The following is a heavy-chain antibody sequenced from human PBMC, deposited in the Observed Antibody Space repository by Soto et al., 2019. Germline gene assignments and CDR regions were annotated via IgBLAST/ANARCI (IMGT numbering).Heavy chain of an antibody. V-gene: IGHV3-23*01. CDR1: GFMFSRSG. CDR2: IGGSGRNT. D-gene: IGHD6-13*01. CDR3: AKDGLSDSPSAIDY. Sequence: LRLSCAASGFMFSRSGMTWVRQAPGMRLESVAGIGGSGRNTYYADSVKGRFTISRDNSKNTLFLQMNSLRDEDTAIYYCAKDGLSDSPSAIDYWGQGTRVTVSS. J-gene: IGHJ4*02.